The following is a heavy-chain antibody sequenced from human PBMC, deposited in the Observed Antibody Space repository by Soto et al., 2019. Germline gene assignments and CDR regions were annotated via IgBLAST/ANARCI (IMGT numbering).Heavy chain of an antibody. CDR3: ARALIRFLDWIPENYYYGMDV. J-gene: IGHJ6*02. CDR1: GHTFSAYY. V-gene: IGHV1-2*02. CDR2: INPNSGGT. Sequence: QVQLVQSGAEVKKPGASMKVSCKPSGHTFSAYYIHWVRQAPGQGLEWMGWINPNSGGTNYAQKFQGRVTMTRDTSSRTGYMELSRLTSDDTAVYYCARALIRFLDWIPENYYYGMDVWGQGTKVTVSS. D-gene: IGHD3-3*01.